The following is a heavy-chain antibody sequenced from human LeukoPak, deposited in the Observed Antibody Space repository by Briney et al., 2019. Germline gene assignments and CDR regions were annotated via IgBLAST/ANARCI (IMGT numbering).Heavy chain of an antibody. J-gene: IGHJ3*02. D-gene: IGHD2-21*02. CDR3: ASSCGGDCYYRAFDI. V-gene: IGHV1-8*01. CDR2: MNPNSGNT. CDR1: VYTFTIYD. Sequence: ASVTLSFKSSVYTFTIYDINWVRQAPGQGLGRMGWMNPNSGNTGYAQKFQGRVTMTRNTSISTAYMELSSLRSEDTAVYYCASSCGGDCYYRAFDIWGQGTMVTVSS.